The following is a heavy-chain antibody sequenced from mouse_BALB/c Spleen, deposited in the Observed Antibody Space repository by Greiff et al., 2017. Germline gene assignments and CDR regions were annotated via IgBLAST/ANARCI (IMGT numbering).Heavy chain of an antibody. V-gene: IGHV2-6-6*01. J-gene: IGHJ2*01. Sequence: VQRVESGPGLVAPSQSLSITCTVSGFSLTNSGVHWVRQSPGKGLEWLGVIWGDGSTNYNSAFKSRLSISKDNSKSQVFLRMNSLQTDDTARYYCAKEWGITADYWGQGTTLTVSS. CDR1: GFSLTNSG. CDR3: AKEWGITADY. CDR2: IWGDGST. D-gene: IGHD2-4*01.